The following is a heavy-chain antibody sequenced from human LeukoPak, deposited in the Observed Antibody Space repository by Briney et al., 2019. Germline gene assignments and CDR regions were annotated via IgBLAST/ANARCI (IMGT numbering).Heavy chain of an antibody. CDR3: ARVKSEGADTAMVTGDY. D-gene: IGHD5-18*01. CDR1: GGSFSGYY. V-gene: IGHV4-34*01. J-gene: IGHJ4*02. CDR2: INHSGST. Sequence: PSETLSLTCAVYGGSFSGYYWSWIRQPPGKGLEWIGDINHSGSTNYNPSLKSRVTISVDTSKNQFSLKLSSVTAADTAVYYCARVKSEGADTAMVTGDYWGQGTLVTVSS.